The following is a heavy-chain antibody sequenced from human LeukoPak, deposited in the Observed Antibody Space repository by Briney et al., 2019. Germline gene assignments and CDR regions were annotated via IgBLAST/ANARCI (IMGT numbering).Heavy chain of an antibody. CDR3: ERVGMVRGVIIMSFDY. V-gene: IGHV3-21*01. Sequence: GGSLRLSCAASGFTFSSYSMNWVRQAPGKGLEWVSSISSSSSYIYYADSVKGRFTISRDNAKNSLYLQMNSLRAEDTAVYYCERVGMVRGVIIMSFDYWGQGTLVTVSS. D-gene: IGHD3-10*01. CDR2: ISSSSSYI. J-gene: IGHJ4*02. CDR1: GFTFSSYS.